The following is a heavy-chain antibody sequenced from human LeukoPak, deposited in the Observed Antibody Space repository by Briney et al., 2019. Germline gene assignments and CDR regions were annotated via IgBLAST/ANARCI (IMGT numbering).Heavy chain of an antibody. CDR1: GGSISSGSYY. CDR2: IYTSGST. Sequence: SETLSLTCAVSGGSISSGSYYWSWIRQPAGKGLEWIGRIYTSGSTNYNPSLKSRVTISVDTSKNQFSLKLSSVTAADTAVYYCARDRGKYYYDSSGYYPFDYWGQGTLVTVSS. CDR3: ARDRGKYYYDSSGYYPFDY. D-gene: IGHD3-22*01. V-gene: IGHV4-61*02. J-gene: IGHJ4*02.